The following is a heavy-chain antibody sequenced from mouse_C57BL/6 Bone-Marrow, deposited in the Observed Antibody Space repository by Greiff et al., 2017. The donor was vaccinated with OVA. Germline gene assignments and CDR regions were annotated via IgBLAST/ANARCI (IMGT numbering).Heavy chain of an antibody. CDR2: IDPETGGT. CDR3: TRRGDY. CDR1: GYTFTDYE. V-gene: IGHV1-15*01. Sequence: QVQLQQSGAELVRPGASVTLSCKASGYTFTDYEMHWVKQTPVHGLEWIGAIDPETGGTAYNQKFKGKAIRTADKSSSTAYMELRSLTSEDSAVYDCTRRGDYWGQGTTLTVST. J-gene: IGHJ2*01.